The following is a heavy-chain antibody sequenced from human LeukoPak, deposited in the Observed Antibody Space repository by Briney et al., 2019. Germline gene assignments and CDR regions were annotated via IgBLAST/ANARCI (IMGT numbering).Heavy chain of an antibody. J-gene: IGHJ4*02. D-gene: IGHD2-15*01. CDR1: GFTVSSNY. Sequence: GGSLRLSCAASGFTVSSNYMSWVRQAPGKGLEWVSVIYSGGSTYYADSVKGRFTISRDNSKSTLYIQMNSLRAEDTAVYYCAKTNPDIVVVVAATFDYWGQGTLVTVSS. CDR3: AKTNPDIVVVVAATFDY. CDR2: IYSGGST. V-gene: IGHV3-53*01.